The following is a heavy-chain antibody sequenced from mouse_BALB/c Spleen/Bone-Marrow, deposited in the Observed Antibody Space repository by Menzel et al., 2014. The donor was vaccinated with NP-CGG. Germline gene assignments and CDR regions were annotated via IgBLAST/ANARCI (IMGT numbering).Heavy chain of an antibody. J-gene: IGHJ4*01. Sequence: EVKLVESGPGLVKPSQSLSLTCTVTGYSITSDYAWNWIRQFPGNKLEWMGYISYSGSTSYNPSLKSRISITRDTSKNQFFRQLNSVTSEDTATYYCARGGYDDAVDYWGQGTSVTVSS. CDR3: ARGGYDDAVDY. V-gene: IGHV3-2*02. CDR2: ISYSGST. D-gene: IGHD2-14*01. CDR1: GYSITSDYA.